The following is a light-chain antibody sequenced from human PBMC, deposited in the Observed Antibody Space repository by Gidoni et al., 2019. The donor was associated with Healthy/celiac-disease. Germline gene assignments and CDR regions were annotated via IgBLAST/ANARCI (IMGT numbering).Light chain of an antibody. CDR3: CSYAGSSTSWV. CDR1: SSDVGSYNL. V-gene: IGLV2-23*01. J-gene: IGLJ3*02. Sequence: SALNQPAPVSWLPGKALTISCPGTSSDVGSYNLVSWYQQHPGQAPKLMIYEGSKRPSGVSNRFSGSKSGNTASLTISGLQAEDEADYYCCSYAGSSTSWVFGGGTKLTVL. CDR2: EGS.